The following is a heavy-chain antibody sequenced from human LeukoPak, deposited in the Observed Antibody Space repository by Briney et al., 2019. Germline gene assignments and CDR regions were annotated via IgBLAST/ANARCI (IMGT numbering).Heavy chain of an antibody. V-gene: IGHV4-61*02. CDR3: ARDKAYSITYYSSYIHWFDP. CDR1: GGSISSGSYY. J-gene: IGHJ5*02. CDR2: IYTSGST. D-gene: IGHD6-13*01. Sequence: PSETLSLTCTVSGGSISSGSYYWSWIRQPAGKGLEWIGRIYTSGSTNYNPSLKSRVTISVDTSKNQFSLKLSSVTAADTAVYYCARDKAYSITYYSSYIHWFDPWGQGTLVTVSS.